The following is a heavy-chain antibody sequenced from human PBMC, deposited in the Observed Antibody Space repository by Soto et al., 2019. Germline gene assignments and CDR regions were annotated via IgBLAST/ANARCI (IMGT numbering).Heavy chain of an antibody. Sequence: GGSLRLSCAASGFSFSDYYMSWIRQAPGKGLEWVSYISSSSSYTNYADSVKGRFTISRDNAKNSLYLQMNSLRAEDTAVYYCARYSSGWWFDYWGQGPLVTVSS. CDR1: GFSFSDYY. J-gene: IGHJ4*02. CDR3: ARYSSGWWFDY. D-gene: IGHD6-19*01. V-gene: IGHV3-11*06. CDR2: ISSSSSYT.